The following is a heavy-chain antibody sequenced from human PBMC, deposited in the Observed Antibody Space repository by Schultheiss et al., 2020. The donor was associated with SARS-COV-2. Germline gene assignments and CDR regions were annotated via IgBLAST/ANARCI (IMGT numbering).Heavy chain of an antibody. J-gene: IGHJ4*02. V-gene: IGHV3-30*02. CDR1: GFTFSSYG. D-gene: IGHD6-6*01. CDR2: IWYDGSKE. CDR3: SKETDVRSSSSNDY. Sequence: GESLKISCAASGFTFSSYGMHWVRQAPGKGLEWVAVIWYDGSKEYYADSVKGRFTISRDNSKNTLYLQMNSLRADDSAVYWCSKETDVRSSSSNDYWGQGTLVTVSS.